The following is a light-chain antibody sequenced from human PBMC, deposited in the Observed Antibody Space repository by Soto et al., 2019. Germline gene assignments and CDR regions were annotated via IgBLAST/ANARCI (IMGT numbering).Light chain of an antibody. CDR2: EVA. J-gene: IGLJ1*01. CDR3: SSFTTSSTLYV. Sequence: SGLTQPASVSGSPGQSITISCTGTSSDVGGHNYVSWYQQHPGKAPKVMIYEVANRPAGISNRFSGSKSGTTASLTISGLQAEDEADYYCSSFTTSSTLYVFGTGTKVTVL. V-gene: IGLV2-14*01. CDR1: SSDVGGHNY.